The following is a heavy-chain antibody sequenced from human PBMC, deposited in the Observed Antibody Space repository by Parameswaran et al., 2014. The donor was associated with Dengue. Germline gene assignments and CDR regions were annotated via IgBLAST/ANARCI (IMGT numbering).Heavy chain of an antibody. CDR2: INPNSGDT. D-gene: IGHD6-25*01. V-gene: IGHV1-2*02. J-gene: IGHJ4*02. CDR3: VRMAAGLDY. Sequence: WVRQAPGQGLEWMGWINPNSGDTKYAQKFQGRVTMTWDTSISTAYMELIRLKSDDTAMYYCVRMAAGLDYWGQGALVTVSS.